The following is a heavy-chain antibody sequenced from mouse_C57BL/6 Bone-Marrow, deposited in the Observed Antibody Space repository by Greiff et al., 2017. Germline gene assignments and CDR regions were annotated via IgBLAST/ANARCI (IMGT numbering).Heavy chain of an antibody. J-gene: IGHJ3*01. D-gene: IGHD4-1*01. V-gene: IGHV1-69*01. Sequence: QVQLQQPGAELVMPGASVKLSCKASGYTFTSYWMHWVKQRPGQGLEWIGEIDPSDSYTNYNQKFKGKSTLTVDKSSSTAYMHLSSLTSEDSAVYYCATIWEFAYWGQGTLVTVSA. CDR1: GYTFTSYW. CDR3: ATIWEFAY. CDR2: IDPSDSYT.